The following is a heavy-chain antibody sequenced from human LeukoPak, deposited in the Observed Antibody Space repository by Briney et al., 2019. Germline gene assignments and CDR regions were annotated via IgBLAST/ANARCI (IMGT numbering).Heavy chain of an antibody. CDR2: IYYSGST. V-gene: IGHV4-31*03. CDR1: GVSISSGGYY. D-gene: IGHD3-16*02. CDR3: ARGDYDYVWGSYRPADY. Sequence: SQTLSLTCTVSGVSISSGGYYWSWIRQHPGKGLEWIGYIYYSGSTYYNPSLKSRVTISVDTSKNQFSLKLSSVTAADTAVYYCARGDYDYVWGSYRPADYWGQGTLVTVSS. J-gene: IGHJ4*02.